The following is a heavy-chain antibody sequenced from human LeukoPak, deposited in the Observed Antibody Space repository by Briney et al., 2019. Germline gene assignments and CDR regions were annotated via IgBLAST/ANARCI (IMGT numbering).Heavy chain of an antibody. V-gene: IGHV3-23*01. CDR3: AKDPYGYGYIDV. J-gene: IGHJ6*03. CDR1: GFTFSTYA. CDR2: IINTGGST. Sequence: GGSLRLSCAASGFTFSTYAMSWVRQAPGKGLEWVSSIINTGGSTRYADSVKGRFTISRDKSKNTLFLLMHSLRAEDTALYYCAKDPYGYGYIDVWGKGTAVTVSS. D-gene: IGHD2-15*01.